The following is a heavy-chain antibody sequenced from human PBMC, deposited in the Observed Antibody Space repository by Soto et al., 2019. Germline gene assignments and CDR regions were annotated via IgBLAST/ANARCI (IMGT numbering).Heavy chain of an antibody. V-gene: IGHV3-21*06. Sequence: GWSLRLSCAASGFTFTRYSMNWVRQAPGKGLEWVSSISSTTNYIYYGDSMKGRFTISRDNAKNSLYLEMNSLRAEDTAVYYCARESEDLTSNFDYWGQGTLVTVS. CDR1: GFTFTRYS. CDR2: ISSTTNYI. CDR3: ARESEDLTSNFDY. J-gene: IGHJ4*02.